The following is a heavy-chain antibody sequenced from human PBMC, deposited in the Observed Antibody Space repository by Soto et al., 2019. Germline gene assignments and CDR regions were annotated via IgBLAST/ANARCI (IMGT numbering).Heavy chain of an antibody. CDR1: TFTFTNYA. V-gene: IGHV3-23*01. Sequence: GGSLRLSCVASTFTFTNYAMTWVRQAPGEGLEWVSAISGSGGTTYYAESVKGRFSISRDNSKNTLYLHLNSLGVEDTAIYYCATISDRGIAAALDSWGQGTLVTVSS. J-gene: IGHJ4*02. CDR3: ATISDRGIAAALDS. D-gene: IGHD6-13*01. CDR2: ISGSGGTT.